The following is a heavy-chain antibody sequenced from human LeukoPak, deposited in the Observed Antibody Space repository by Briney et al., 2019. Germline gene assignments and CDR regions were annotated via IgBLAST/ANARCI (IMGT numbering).Heavy chain of an antibody. CDR2: IYTSGST. V-gene: IGHV4-4*07. J-gene: IGHJ4*02. CDR3: ARENSGSYREFDH. Sequence: SETLSLTCTVSGGSISSYYWSWIRQPAGKGLEWIGRIYTSGSTNYNASLKSRVSMSVDTSKNQFSLKLSSVTAADTAVFYCARENSGSYREFDHRGQGTLVTVSS. CDR1: GGSISSYY. D-gene: IGHD1-26*01.